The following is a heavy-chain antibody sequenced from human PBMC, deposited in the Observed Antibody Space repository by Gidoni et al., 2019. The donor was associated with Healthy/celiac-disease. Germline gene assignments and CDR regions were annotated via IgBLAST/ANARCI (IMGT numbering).Heavy chain of an antibody. V-gene: IGHV4-34*01. J-gene: IGHJ4*02. CDR1: GGSFSGYY. Sequence: QVQLQQWGAGLLKPSETLSLTCAVYGGSFSGYYWSWIRQPPGKGLEWIGEINHSGSTNYNPSLKSRVTISVDTSKNQFSLKLSSVTAADTAVYYCARFYMGIYGHHTYFDYWGQGTLVTVSS. CDR2: INHSGST. D-gene: IGHD6-13*01. CDR3: ARFYMGIYGHHTYFDY.